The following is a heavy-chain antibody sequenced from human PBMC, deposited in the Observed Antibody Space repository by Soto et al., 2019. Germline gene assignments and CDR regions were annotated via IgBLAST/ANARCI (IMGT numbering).Heavy chain of an antibody. CDR1: GFTFSDYY. J-gene: IGHJ6*02. CDR2: ISSSGGAI. V-gene: IGHV3-11*01. D-gene: IGHD1-1*01. Sequence: QVQLVESGGGLVKPGGSLRLSCAASGFTFSDYYMSWIRQAPGKGLEWVSYISSSGGAIYYADSVKGRFAISRDNAKNSLYLQMNSLRAEDTAVYYCARDRVGWDDPNYYYGLDVWGQGTTVTVSS. CDR3: ARDRVGWDDPNYYYGLDV.